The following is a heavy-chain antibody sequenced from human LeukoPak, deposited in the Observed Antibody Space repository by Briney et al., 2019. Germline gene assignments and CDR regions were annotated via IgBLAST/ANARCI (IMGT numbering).Heavy chain of an antibody. D-gene: IGHD3-9*01. CDR1: GFSFSSYP. Sequence: GGSLRLSCAASGFSFSSYPMNWVRPAPGTGQEWVSHISSAGHTEYHVAAPRGRFTMSRDNAKNSLFLQINSLRAEDTAVYYCARDTLNGPFVISLDYWGQGALVTVSS. V-gene: IGHV3-48*03. J-gene: IGHJ4*02. CDR2: ISSAGHTE. CDR3: ARDTLNGPFVISLDY.